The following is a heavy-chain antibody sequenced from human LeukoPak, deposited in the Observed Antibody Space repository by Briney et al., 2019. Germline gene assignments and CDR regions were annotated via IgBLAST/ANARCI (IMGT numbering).Heavy chain of an antibody. CDR1: GYTFTSYD. J-gene: IGHJ6*03. D-gene: IGHD3-10*01. CDR3: ARDHRGFYYGSGNYYYLDV. V-gene: IGHV1-8*01. CDR2: MNPNSGNT. Sequence: GASVKVSCKASGYTFTSYDINWVRQATGQGLEWMGWMNPNSGNTGYAQKFQGRVTMTRNTSISTAYMELSSLRSEDTAVYYCARDHRGFYYGSGNYYYLDVWGKGTTVTVSS.